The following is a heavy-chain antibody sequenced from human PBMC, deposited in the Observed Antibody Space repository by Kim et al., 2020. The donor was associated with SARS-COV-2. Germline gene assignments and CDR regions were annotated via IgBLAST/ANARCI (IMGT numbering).Heavy chain of an antibody. CDR3: ARGDYYGSPNYYYYGMDV. D-gene: IGHD3-10*01. Sequence: SVKVSCKASGGTFSSYTISWVRQAPGQGLEWMGRIIPILGIANYAQKFQGRVTITADKSTSTAYMELSSLRSEDTAVYYCARGDYYGSPNYYYYGMDVWGQGTTVTVSS. V-gene: IGHV1-69*02. J-gene: IGHJ6*02. CDR1: GGTFSSYT. CDR2: IIPILGIA.